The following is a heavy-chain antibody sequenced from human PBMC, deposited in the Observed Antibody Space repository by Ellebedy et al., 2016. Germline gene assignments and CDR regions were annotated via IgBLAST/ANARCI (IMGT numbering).Heavy chain of an antibody. D-gene: IGHD6-6*01. CDR1: GGSISSGGYS. CDR3: ARGGPSIVARGAYY. J-gene: IGHJ4*02. CDR2: IYHSGST. Sequence: SETLSLTCAVSGGSISSGGYSWSWIRQPPGKGLEWIGYIYHSGSTYYNPSLKSRVTISVDRSKNQFSLKLSSVTAADTAVYYCARGGPSIVARGAYYWGQGTLVTVSS. V-gene: IGHV4-30-2*01.